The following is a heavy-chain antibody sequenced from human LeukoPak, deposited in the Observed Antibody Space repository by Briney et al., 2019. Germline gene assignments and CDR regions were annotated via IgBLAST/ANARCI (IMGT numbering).Heavy chain of an antibody. D-gene: IGHD4-17*01. CDR2: ISYDGSNK. V-gene: IGHV3-30*18. CDR3: AKVGMTTVTSDAFDS. Sequence: GRSLRLSCAASGFTFSSYGMHWVRQAPGKGLEWVAVISYDGSNKYYADSVKGRFTISRDNSKNTLYLQMNSLRAEDTAVYYCAKVGMTTVTSDAFDSWGQGTMVTVSS. J-gene: IGHJ3*02. CDR1: GFTFSSYG.